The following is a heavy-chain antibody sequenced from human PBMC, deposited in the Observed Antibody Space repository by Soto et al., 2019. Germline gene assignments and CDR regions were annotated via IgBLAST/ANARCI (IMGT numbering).Heavy chain of an antibody. CDR3: VMVDNSVTPTPHDV. CDR1: GYIFTSYG. CDR2: ISPYNGNT. J-gene: IGHJ6*02. D-gene: IGHD3-16*02. Sequence: QVQLVQSGDEVKKPGASVKVSCKASGYIFTSYGITWVRQAPRQGLEWMGWISPYNGNTHSAQKVQGRLTMTTDTLTRTTYMSTGNLESDSMALDYSVMVDNSVTPTPHDVWGQGTPVTVSS. V-gene: IGHV1-18*03.